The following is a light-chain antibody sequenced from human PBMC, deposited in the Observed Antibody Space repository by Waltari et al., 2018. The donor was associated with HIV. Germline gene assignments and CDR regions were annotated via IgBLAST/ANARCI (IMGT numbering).Light chain of an antibody. CDR1: ALPKKF. V-gene: IGLV3-10*01. Sequence: SYELTQPPSVSVSPGQAARITCSGDALPKKFAYWYQQKSGQAPVLVIYEDSKRPSGIPQRFSGSSSGTMATLTISGAQVADEADYYCYSTDNSGTHIRVFGGGTKLTVL. CDR3: YSTDNSGTHIRV. CDR2: EDS. J-gene: IGLJ2*01.